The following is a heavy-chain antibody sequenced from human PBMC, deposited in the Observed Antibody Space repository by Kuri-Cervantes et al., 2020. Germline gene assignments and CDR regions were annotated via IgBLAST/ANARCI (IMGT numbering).Heavy chain of an antibody. CDR2: ISAYNGNT. CDR3: ATGIVVVPAAITYGMDV. V-gene: IGHV1-18*01. CDR1: GYTFTSYG. J-gene: IGHJ6*02. D-gene: IGHD2-2*02. Sequence: ASVKVSCKASGYTFTSYGISWVRQAPGQGLEWMGWISAYNGNTNYAQKLQGRVTMTTDTSTSTAYMELSSLRSEDTAVYYCATGIVVVPAAITYGMDVWGQGTTVTVSS.